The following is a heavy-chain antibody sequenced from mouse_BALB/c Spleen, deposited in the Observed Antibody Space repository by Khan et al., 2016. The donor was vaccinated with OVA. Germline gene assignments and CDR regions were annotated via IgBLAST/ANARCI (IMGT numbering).Heavy chain of an antibody. J-gene: IGHJ2*01. CDR2: INPTSGYT. CDR3: AKDRVDY. V-gene: IGHV1-7*01. Sequence: QVQLQQSGAELAKPGASVKMSCKASGYTFTSYWMHWIKQRPGQGLEWIGYINPTSGYTDYNQKFKDKATLTVDKSSSTAYMQLSSLTSDDSAVYYCAKDRVDYGGQGTTLTVSS. CDR1: GYTFTSYW.